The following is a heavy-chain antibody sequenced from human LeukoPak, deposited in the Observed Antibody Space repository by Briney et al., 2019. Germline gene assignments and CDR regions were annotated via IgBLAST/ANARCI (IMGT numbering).Heavy chain of an antibody. CDR3: ARGKGLRYFDWLPYYYYYVDA. Sequence: ASVKVSCKASGYTFTSYDINWVRQATGQGLEWMGWMNPNSGNTGYAQKFRGRVTITRNTSISTAYMELSSLRSEDTAVYYCARGKGLRYFDWLPYYYYYVDAWGKGTTVTVSS. V-gene: IGHV1-8*03. J-gene: IGHJ6*03. CDR1: GYTFTSYD. CDR2: MNPNSGNT. D-gene: IGHD3-9*01.